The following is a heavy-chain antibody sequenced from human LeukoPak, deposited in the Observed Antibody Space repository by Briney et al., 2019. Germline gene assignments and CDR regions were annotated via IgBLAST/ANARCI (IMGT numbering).Heavy chain of an antibody. Sequence: ASVKVSCKASGCTFTSYYLHWVRLAPGQGLEWMGLINPTGGGTTYAQNFQGRVTMTRDTSTSTVYMELSSLRSEDTAVYYCARDLNWGLDYWGQGTLVTVSS. V-gene: IGHV1-46*01. CDR2: INPTGGGT. J-gene: IGHJ4*02. CDR1: GCTFTSYY. CDR3: ARDLNWGLDY. D-gene: IGHD7-27*01.